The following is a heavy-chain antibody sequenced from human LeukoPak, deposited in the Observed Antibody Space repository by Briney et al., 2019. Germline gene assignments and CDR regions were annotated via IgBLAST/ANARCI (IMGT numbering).Heavy chain of an antibody. V-gene: IGHV3-21*01. D-gene: IGHD3-10*01. CDR3: TRDQYNDGPGDY. J-gene: IGHJ4*02. CDR1: GFTYSRHS. CDR2: ISSGSSYK. Sequence: GGSLRLSCAASGFTYSRHSMNWVRQAPGKGLEWVSSISSGSSYKYYGDSVKGRFTVSRDNGKNSLYLQMNSLRAEDTAVYYCTRDQYNDGPGDYWGQGTLVTVSS.